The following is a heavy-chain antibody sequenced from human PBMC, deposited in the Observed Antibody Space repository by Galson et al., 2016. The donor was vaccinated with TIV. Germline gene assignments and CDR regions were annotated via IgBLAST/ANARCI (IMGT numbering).Heavy chain of an antibody. D-gene: IGHD5-24*01. CDR3: ARSSIRDVSTHRFFDY. V-gene: IGHV2-70*17. CDR1: GFSLTTHGMC. Sequence: PALVKPTQTLTLTCTLSGFSLTTHGMCVSWIRQPPGKALEWLARTDWDGDKFYSTSLQTRLSISKDTSRNQVVLTLSNVDPVDTATYFCARSSIRDVSTHRFFDYWGQGTLVTVSP. CDR2: TDWDGDK. J-gene: IGHJ4*02.